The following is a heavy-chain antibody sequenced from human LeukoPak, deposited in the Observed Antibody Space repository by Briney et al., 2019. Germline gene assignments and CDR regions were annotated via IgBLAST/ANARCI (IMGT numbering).Heavy chain of an antibody. CDR3: AREEGGTPVDY. CDR1: GFTFSSYA. V-gene: IGHV3-20*04. CDR2: INWNGGST. D-gene: IGHD3-16*01. J-gene: IGHJ4*02. Sequence: GGSLRLSCAASGFTFSSYAMSWVRQAPGKGLEWVSGINWNGGSTGYADSVKGRFTISRDNAKNSLYLQMNSLRAEDTALYYCAREEGGTPVDYWGQGTLVTVSS.